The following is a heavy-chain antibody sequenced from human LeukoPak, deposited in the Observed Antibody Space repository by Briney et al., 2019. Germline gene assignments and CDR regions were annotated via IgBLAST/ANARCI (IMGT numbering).Heavy chain of an antibody. CDR3: ARDQDIVVVPAMDV. Sequence: ASVKVSCKASGYTFTGYYMHWVRRAPGQGLEWMGWINPNSGGTNYAQKFQGRVTMTRDTSISTAYMELSRLRSDDTAVYYCARDQDIVVVPAMDVWGQGTTVTVSS. V-gene: IGHV1-2*02. CDR1: GYTFTGYY. J-gene: IGHJ6*02. D-gene: IGHD2-2*01. CDR2: INPNSGGT.